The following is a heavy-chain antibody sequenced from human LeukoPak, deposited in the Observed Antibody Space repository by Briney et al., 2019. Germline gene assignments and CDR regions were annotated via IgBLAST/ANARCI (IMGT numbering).Heavy chain of an antibody. D-gene: IGHD5-18*01. V-gene: IGHV1-18*01. CDR1: GYTFTSYG. Sequence: ASVKVSCKASGYTFTSYGISWVRQAPGQGLEWMGWISAYNGNTNYAQKLQGRVTMTTDTSTSTAYMELRSLRSDDSAVYYCARVLGYSYGQGYFDYWGQGTLVTVSS. CDR3: ARVLGYSYGQGYFDY. J-gene: IGHJ4*02. CDR2: ISAYNGNT.